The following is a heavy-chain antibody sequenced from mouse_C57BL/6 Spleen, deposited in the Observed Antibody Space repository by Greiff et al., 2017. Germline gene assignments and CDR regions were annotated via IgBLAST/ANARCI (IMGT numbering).Heavy chain of an antibody. CDR1: GYSITSGYY. CDR2: ISYDGSN. V-gene: IGHV3-6*01. Sequence: DVKLQESGPGLVKPSQSLSLTCSVTGYSITSGYYWNWIRQFPGNKLEWMGYISYDGSNKYNPSLKNRISITRDTSKNPFFLKLNSVTTEDTATYYCARGTTFSYFDVWGTGTTVTVSS. CDR3: ARGTTFSYFDV. J-gene: IGHJ1*03. D-gene: IGHD5-5*01.